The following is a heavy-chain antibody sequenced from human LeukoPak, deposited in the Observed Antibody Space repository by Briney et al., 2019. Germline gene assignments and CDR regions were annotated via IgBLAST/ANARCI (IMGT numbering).Heavy chain of an antibody. D-gene: IGHD3-10*01. CDR2: INPNSGGT. Sequence: ASVKVSCKASRYTFTGYYMHWVRQAPGQGLEWMGWINPNSGGTNYAQKFQGRVTMTRDTSISTAYMELSRLRSDDTAVYYCARDPHRFGGYYYYYMDVWGKGTTVTVSS. CDR3: ARDPHRFGGYYYYYMDV. V-gene: IGHV1-2*02. J-gene: IGHJ6*03. CDR1: RYTFTGYY.